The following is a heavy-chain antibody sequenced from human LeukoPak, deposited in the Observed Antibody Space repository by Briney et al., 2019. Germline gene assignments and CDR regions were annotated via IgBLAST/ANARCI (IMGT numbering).Heavy chain of an antibody. J-gene: IGHJ4*02. CDR3: AVPYDYSNYGPFDY. Sequence: ASVKVSCKASGYTFTGYYMHWVRQAPGQGLEWMGWINPNSGGTNYAQKFQGRVTMTRDTSISTAYMELSRLRSDDTAVYYCAVPYDYSNYGPFDYWGQGTLVTVSS. CDR2: INPNSGGT. CDR1: GYTFTGYY. V-gene: IGHV1-2*02. D-gene: IGHD4-11*01.